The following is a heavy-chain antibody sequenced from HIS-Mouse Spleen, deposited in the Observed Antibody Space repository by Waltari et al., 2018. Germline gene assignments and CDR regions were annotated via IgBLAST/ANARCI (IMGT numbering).Heavy chain of an antibody. CDR3: AREIPYSSSWYDWYFDL. J-gene: IGHJ2*01. CDR1: GCSISSSSYY. V-gene: IGHV4-39*07. CDR2: IYYSGGT. D-gene: IGHD6-13*01. Sequence: QLQLQESGPGLVKPSETLSLTCTVSGCSISSSSYYWGWIRQPPGKGLEWIGSIYYSGGTYYNPALKGRVTIAVDTSKNQFSLKLSSVTAADTAVYYCAREIPYSSSWYDWYFDLWGRGTLVTVSS.